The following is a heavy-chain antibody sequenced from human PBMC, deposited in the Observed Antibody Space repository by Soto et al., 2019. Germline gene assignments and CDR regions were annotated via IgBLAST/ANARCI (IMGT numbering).Heavy chain of an antibody. Sequence: QVQLVQSGAEVRKPGASLKVSCRASGYTFTNNYIHWVRQAPGQGLESLGMIDPDGGNTRYAKKLQGRFTKTSDTSTTTVYLELSSHRFEDTAGDCCAREASGVTQFAGYWLDPWGQGTVVTVSS. CDR1: GYTFTNNY. CDR2: IDPDGGNT. CDR3: AREASGVTQFAGYWLDP. D-gene: IGHD3-10*01. J-gene: IGHJ5*02. V-gene: IGHV1-46*01.